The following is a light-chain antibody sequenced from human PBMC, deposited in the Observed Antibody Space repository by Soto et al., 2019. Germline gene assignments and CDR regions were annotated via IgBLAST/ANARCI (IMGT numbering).Light chain of an antibody. CDR3: QQRSNWPPIT. CDR2: DAS. V-gene: IGKV3-11*01. CDR1: QSVSSY. J-gene: IGKJ5*01. Sequence: EIVFTQSPGTLSLSPGERATLSCRASQSVSSYLAWYQQKPGQAPRLLIYDASNRATGIPARFSGSGSGTDFTLTISSLEHEDFAVYYCQQRSNWPPITFGQGTRLEIK.